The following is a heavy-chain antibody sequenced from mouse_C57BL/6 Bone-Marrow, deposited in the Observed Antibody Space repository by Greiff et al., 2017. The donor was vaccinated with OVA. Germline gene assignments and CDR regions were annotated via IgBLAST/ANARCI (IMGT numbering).Heavy chain of an antibody. CDR2: IYPGDGDT. D-gene: IGHD2-3*01. CDR3: ARRDGYGAMDY. J-gene: IGHJ4*01. Sequence: VQLQESGAELVKPGASVKISCKASGYAFSSYWMNWVKQRPGKGLEWIGQIYPGDGDTNYNGKFKGKATLTADKSSSTAYMQLSSLTSEDSAVYFCARRDGYGAMDYWGQGTSVTVSS. V-gene: IGHV1-80*01. CDR1: GYAFSSYW.